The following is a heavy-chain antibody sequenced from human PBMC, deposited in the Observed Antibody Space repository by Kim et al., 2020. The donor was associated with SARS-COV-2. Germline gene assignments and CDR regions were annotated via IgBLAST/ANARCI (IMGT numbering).Heavy chain of an antibody. D-gene: IGHD6-19*01. J-gene: IGHJ4*02. Sequence: GGSLRLSSAASGFTFSRFWMRWVRQAPGKALEWVANIKQDGGEKHYVDSVKGRFTISRDNAKNSVYLQLDSLTAEDTAVYYCARGSSGSGWFFDYWGQGT. CDR2: IKQDGGEK. V-gene: IGHV3-7*01. CDR3: ARGSSGSGWFFDY. CDR1: GFTFSRFW.